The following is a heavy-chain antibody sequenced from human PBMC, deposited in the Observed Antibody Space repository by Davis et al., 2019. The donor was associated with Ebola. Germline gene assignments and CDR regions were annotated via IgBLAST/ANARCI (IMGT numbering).Heavy chain of an antibody. V-gene: IGHV3-7*01. CDR2: IKQDGSEK. D-gene: IGHD3-9*01. CDR3: ARLRYFDWLGVHFDY. CDR1: GFTFSSYW. Sequence: GGSLRLSCAASGFTFSSYWMSWVRQAPGKGLEWVANIKQDGSEKYYVDSVKGRFTISRDNAKNSLYLQMNSLRAEDTAVYYCARLRYFDWLGVHFDYWGQGTLVTVSS. J-gene: IGHJ4*02.